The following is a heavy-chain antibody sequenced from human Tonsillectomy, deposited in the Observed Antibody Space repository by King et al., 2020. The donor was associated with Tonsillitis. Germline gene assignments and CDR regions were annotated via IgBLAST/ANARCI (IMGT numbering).Heavy chain of an antibody. J-gene: IGHJ4*02. D-gene: IGHD3-22*01. CDR3: AGNGDYYDTSAMRGH. Sequence: QLVQSGGGVVQPGRSLRLSCAASGFTFSNYGMHWVRQAPGKGLEWVAVISYDGSDKYYADSVKGRFTISRDNSKNTLYLQMSSLRAEDTAVYYCAGNGDYYDTSAMRGHWGQGTLVTVSS. CDR2: ISYDGSDK. V-gene: IGHV3-30*03. CDR1: GFTFSNYG.